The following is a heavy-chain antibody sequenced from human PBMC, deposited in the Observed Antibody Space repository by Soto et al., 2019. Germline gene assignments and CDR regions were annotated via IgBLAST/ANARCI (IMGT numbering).Heavy chain of an antibody. CDR1: GYTFTNSG. V-gene: IGHV1-18*01. Sequence: GASVKVSCKASGYTFTNSGIIWVRQAPGQGLEWLGWINTDNGYTNYAQHLQGRVTMTTDISTSTAYMELSTLRSDDTAVYYCAKLLTIFGPWAMDVWGQGTTVTVSS. CDR3: AKLLTIFGPWAMDV. D-gene: IGHD3-3*01. J-gene: IGHJ6*02. CDR2: INTDNGYT.